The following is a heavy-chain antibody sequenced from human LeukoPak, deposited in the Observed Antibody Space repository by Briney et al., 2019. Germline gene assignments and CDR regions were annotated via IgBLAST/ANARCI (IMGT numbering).Heavy chain of an antibody. D-gene: IGHD6-19*01. CDR2: ISGSGGST. CDR3: AKGRDSSGWTTFDY. V-gene: IGHV3-23*01. J-gene: IGHJ4*02. CDR1: GFTFTSQG. Sequence: GGSLRLSCAASGFTFTSQGMAWVRQAPGKGLEWVSAISGSGGSTYYADSVKGRFTISRDNSKNTLYLQMNSLRAEDTAVYYCAKGRDSSGWTTFDYWGQGTLVTVSS.